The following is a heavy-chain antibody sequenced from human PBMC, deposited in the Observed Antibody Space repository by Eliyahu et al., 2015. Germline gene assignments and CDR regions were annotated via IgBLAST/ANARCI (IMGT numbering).Heavy chain of an antibody. V-gene: IGHV2-5*01. D-gene: IGHD6-13*01. J-gene: IGHJ4*02. CDR2: IYWNDDK. CDR3: AHGSSWPEFDY. Sequence: QITLKESGPTLVKPTQTLTLTXXFSGFSLSTSGVGVGWIRQPPRKALEWLALIYWNDDKRYSPSLKSRLTITKDTSKNQVVLTMTNMDPVDTATYYCAHGSSWPEFDYWGQGTLVTVSS. CDR1: GFSLSTSGVG.